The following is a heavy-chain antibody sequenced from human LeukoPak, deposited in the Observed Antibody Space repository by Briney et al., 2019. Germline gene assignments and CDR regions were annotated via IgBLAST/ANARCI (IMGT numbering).Heavy chain of an antibody. CDR3: ATVNEY. CDR1: GLTFNYFW. CDR2: INNDGTAT. V-gene: IGHV3-74*01. Sequence: GGSLRLSCAASGLTFNYFWMHWVRQVPGKGLVWVSGINNDGTATYYADSVKGRFTISRDNAKNTVYLQMNGLRAEDTTVYYCATVNEYWGQGTLVTVSS. D-gene: IGHD1-1*01. J-gene: IGHJ4*02.